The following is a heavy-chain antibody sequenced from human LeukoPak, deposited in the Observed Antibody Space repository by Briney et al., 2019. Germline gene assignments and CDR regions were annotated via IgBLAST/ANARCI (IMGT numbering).Heavy chain of an antibody. CDR3: AKDLLGIVANDY. J-gene: IGHJ4*02. CDR2: ISYDGSDK. Sequence: PGGSLRLSCAASGFTFSSYGLHWVRQAPGKGLEWVAVISYDGSDKYYADSVKGRFTISRDNSKNTLYLQMNSLRAEDTAVYYCAKDLLGIVANDYWGQGTLVTVSS. V-gene: IGHV3-30*18. CDR1: GFTFSSYG. D-gene: IGHD5-12*01.